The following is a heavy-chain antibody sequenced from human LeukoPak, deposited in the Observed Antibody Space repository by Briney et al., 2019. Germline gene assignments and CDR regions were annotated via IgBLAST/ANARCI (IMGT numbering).Heavy chain of an antibody. CDR3: ARRHTSSSGVGDY. Sequence: SETLSLTCTVSGGSISSSSYYWGWIRQPPGKGLEWIGEINHSGSTNYNPSLKSRVTISVDTSKNQFSLKLSSVTAADTSVYYCARRHTSSSGVGDYWGQGTLVTVSS. CDR2: INHSGST. CDR1: GGSISSSSYY. J-gene: IGHJ4*02. V-gene: IGHV4-39*07. D-gene: IGHD6-6*01.